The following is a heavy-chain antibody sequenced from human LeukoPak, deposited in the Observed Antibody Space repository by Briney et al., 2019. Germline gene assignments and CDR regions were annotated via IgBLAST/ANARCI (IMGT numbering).Heavy chain of an antibody. CDR1: GLTFSSYE. CDR3: AGLTQSVDY. J-gene: IGHJ4*02. Sequence: GGSLRLSCAASGLTFSSYEMNWVRQAPGKGLEWLSYISSSGTKYYADSVKGRFTISRDNAKKSVFLQMNSLRAEDTAVYYCAGLTQSVDYWGQGTLVTVSS. V-gene: IGHV3-48*03. CDR2: ISSSGTK.